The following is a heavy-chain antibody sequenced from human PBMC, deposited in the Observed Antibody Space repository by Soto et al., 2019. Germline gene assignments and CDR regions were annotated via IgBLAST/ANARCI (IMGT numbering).Heavy chain of an antibody. CDR2: IGTAGDT. CDR1: GFTLSRDD. Sequence: GGSLRLSCAASGFTLSRDDMHWVRQGAGKGLEWVSAIGTAGDTYYPDSVKGRFTISRENAKNSLYLQMNSLRAGDTAVYYCTRSSQRAFDVWGHGILVTVSS. V-gene: IGHV3-13*01. J-gene: IGHJ3*01. CDR3: TRSSQRAFDV. D-gene: IGHD6-25*01.